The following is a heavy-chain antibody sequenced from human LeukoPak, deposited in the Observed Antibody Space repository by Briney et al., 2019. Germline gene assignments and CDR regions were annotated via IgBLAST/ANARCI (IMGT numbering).Heavy chain of an antibody. Sequence: GGSLRLPCTASGFNFGSDAMHWVRQAPGKGLEWVANIKQDGSKKSYVDSVKGRFTISRDNAKNSLYLQMNSLRAEDTAIYYCTRVGYIDEGIDYWGQGTLVTVSS. CDR2: IKQDGSKK. CDR3: TRVGYIDEGIDY. CDR1: GFNFGSDA. J-gene: IGHJ4*02. V-gene: IGHV3-7*04. D-gene: IGHD5-24*01.